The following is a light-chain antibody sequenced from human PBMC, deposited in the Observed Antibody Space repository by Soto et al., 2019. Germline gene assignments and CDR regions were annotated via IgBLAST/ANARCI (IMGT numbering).Light chain of an antibody. CDR1: NSNIGGNS. Sequence: QSVLTQPPSTSGTPGRRVTISCSGSNSNIGGNSVSWYQHLPGTAPKLLIYINNQRPSGVPDRFSGSKSGTSASLAISGLQSDDDADYYCAAWDDSLNGVIFGGGTKLTVL. CDR2: INN. CDR3: AAWDDSLNGVI. J-gene: IGLJ2*01. V-gene: IGLV1-44*01.